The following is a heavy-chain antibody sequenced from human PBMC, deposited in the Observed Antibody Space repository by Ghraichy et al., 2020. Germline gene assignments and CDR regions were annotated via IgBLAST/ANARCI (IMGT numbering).Heavy chain of an antibody. CDR3: ARTPARAYCSGGSCYPYYYYAMDV. CDR2: IYYSGST. CDR1: GGSISSKY. V-gene: IGHV4-59*01. J-gene: IGHJ6*02. D-gene: IGHD2-15*01. Sequence: ESLNISCTVSGGSISSKYWSWIRQPPGKELEWIGYIYYSGSTNYNPSLKSRVTISVDTSKNQFSLKLSSVTAADTAVYYCARTPARAYCSGGSCYPYYYYAMDVWGQGTTVTVSS.